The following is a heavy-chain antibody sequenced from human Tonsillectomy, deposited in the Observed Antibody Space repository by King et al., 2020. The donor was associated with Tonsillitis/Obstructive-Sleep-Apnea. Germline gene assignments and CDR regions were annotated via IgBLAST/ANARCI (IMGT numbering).Heavy chain of an antibody. V-gene: IGHV1-69*01. CDR3: ARDGWGDEADY. J-gene: IGHJ4*02. CDR1: GGTFSSYA. D-gene: IGHD3-16*01. CDR2: IIPIFGTA. Sequence: QLVQSGAEVKKPGSSVKVSCKASGGTFSSYASSWVRQAPGQGLEWMGGIIPIFGTANYAQTFQGRVTITADESTSTADMELSSLRSADTAVDYCARDGWGDEADYWGQGTLVTVSS.